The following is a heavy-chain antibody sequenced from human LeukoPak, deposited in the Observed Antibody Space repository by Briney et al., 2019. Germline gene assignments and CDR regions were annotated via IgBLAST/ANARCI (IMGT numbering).Heavy chain of an antibody. D-gene: IGHD6-13*01. V-gene: IGHV7-4-1*02. CDR2: INTNTGNP. CDR3: ARVGPPTPTIATAGTGYFQH. Sequence: ASVKVSCKASGYTFTTYALNWVRQAPGQGLEWMGWINTNTGNPTYAQGFTGRFVFSLDTSVSTAYLQISSLKAEDTAVYFCARVGPPTPTIATAGTGYFQHWGQGTLVTVSS. CDR1: GYTFTTYA. J-gene: IGHJ1*01.